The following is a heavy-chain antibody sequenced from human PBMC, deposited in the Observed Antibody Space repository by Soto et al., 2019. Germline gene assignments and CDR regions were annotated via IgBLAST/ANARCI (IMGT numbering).Heavy chain of an antibody. CDR1: GFSLSTSGVG. Sequence: SGPTLVNPTQTLTLTCTFSGFSLSTSGVGVGWIRQPPGKALEWPALIYWNDDKRYSPSLKSRLTITKDTSKNQVVLTMTNMDPVDTATYYCAHTTPLSYDFWSGYSPYYYYYGMDVWGQGTTVTVSS. V-gene: IGHV2-5*01. D-gene: IGHD3-3*01. CDR2: IYWNDDK. CDR3: AHTTPLSYDFWSGYSPYYYYYGMDV. J-gene: IGHJ6*02.